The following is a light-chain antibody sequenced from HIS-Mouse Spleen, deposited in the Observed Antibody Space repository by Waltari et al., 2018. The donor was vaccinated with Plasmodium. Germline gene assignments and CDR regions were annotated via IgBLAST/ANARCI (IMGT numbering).Light chain of an antibody. J-gene: IGLJ2*01. CDR1: KLGDKY. CDR2: QDS. V-gene: IGLV3-1*01. CDR3: QAWDSSTAV. Sequence: SYELTQPHSVSVYPGQTASITCSGDKLGDKYACWYQQKPGQYPVLVIYQDSKRPAGIHARFSCSNSGNTATLTISGTQAMDESDYYCQAWDSSTAVFGGGTKLTVL.